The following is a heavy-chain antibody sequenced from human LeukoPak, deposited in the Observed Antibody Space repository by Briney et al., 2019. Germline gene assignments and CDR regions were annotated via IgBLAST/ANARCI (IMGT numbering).Heavy chain of an antibody. J-gene: IGHJ4*02. D-gene: IGHD4-17*01. CDR1: GFTFGDFA. CDR3: TRSTVIADSFDY. Sequence: PGGSLRLSCTASGFTFGDFAMSWVCHAQPKGQEREGFIRSRGYSGDPEYAASVKGRFSIARDDSKSIAYLQMSSLKVEDTGRYYCTRSTVIADSFDYWGQGILVSVSS. V-gene: IGHV3-49*04. CDR2: IRSRGYSGDP.